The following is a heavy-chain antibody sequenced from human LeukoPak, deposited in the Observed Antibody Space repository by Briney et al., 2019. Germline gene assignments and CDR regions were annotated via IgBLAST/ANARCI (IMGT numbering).Heavy chain of an antibody. D-gene: IGHD2-8*01. J-gene: IGHJ5*02. V-gene: IGHV4-39*07. CDR1: GGSISSRSYS. Sequence: PSETLSLTCTVSGGSISSRSYSWGWIRQPPGKGLEWFGSMYYTENTDYNPSLKSRLTMSVDTSKNQFSLKLSSVTAADTAVYFCAKGYTNGVNQEVWLDPWGQGTRVTVSS. CDR3: AKGYTNGVNQEVWLDP. CDR2: MYYTENT.